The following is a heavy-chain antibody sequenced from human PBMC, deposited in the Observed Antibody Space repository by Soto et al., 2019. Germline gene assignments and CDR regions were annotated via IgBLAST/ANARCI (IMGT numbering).Heavy chain of an antibody. J-gene: IGHJ6*02. CDR2: INPSGGST. Sequence: ASVKVSCKASGYTFTSYYMHWVRQAPGQGLEWMGIINPSGGSTSYAQKFQGRVTMTRDTSTRMVYMELSSLRSEDTAVYYCAREGNTIFGVVIRGMDVWGQGTTVTVSS. CDR1: GYTFTSYY. V-gene: IGHV1-46*01. D-gene: IGHD3-3*01. CDR3: AREGNTIFGVVIRGMDV.